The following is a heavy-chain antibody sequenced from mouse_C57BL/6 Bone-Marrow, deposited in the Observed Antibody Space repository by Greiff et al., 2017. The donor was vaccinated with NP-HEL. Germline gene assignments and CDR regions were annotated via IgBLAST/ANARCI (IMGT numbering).Heavy chain of an antibody. CDR2: IYPGDGDT. Sequence: VKLVESGAELVKPGASVKISCKASGYAFSSYWMNWVKQRPGKGLEWIGQIYPGDGDTNYNGKFKGKATLTADKSSSTAYMELHSLTSEDSAVYFCARYSNYVPWFAYWGQGTLVTVSA. V-gene: IGHV1-80*01. J-gene: IGHJ3*01. CDR1: GYAFSSYW. CDR3: ARYSNYVPWFAY. D-gene: IGHD2-5*01.